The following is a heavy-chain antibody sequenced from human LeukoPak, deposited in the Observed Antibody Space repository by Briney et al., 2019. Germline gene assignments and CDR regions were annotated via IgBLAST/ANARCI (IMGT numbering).Heavy chain of an antibody. CDR2: IIPILGIA. J-gene: IGHJ4*02. D-gene: IGHD2-21*02. CDR1: GGTFSSYA. CDR3: ARDSYGGDAVREDY. V-gene: IGHV1-69*04. Sequence: SVKVSCKASGGTFSSYAISWVRQAPGQGLEWMGRIIPILGIANYAQKFRGRVTITADKSTSTAYMELSSLRSEDTAVYYCARDSYGGDAVREDYWGQGTLVTVSS.